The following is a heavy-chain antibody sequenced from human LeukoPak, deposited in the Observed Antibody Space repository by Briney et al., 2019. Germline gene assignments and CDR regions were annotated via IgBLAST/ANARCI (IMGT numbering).Heavy chain of an antibody. CDR2: IYYSGST. V-gene: IGHV4-31*03. CDR3: VRDPEGPRSNWFDP. J-gene: IGHJ5*01. CDR1: GGSISSGGYY. Sequence: SETLSLTCTVSGGSISSGGYYWSWIRQPPGKGRGWFGYIYYSGSTYYNPSLKSRVTISIDTSRNQFSLRLSSVAAADTAVYYCVRDPEGPRSNWFDPWGQGTPVTVSS.